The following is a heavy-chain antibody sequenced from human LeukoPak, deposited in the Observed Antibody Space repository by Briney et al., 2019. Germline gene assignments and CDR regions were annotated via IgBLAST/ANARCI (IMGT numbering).Heavy chain of an antibody. CDR3: ARLGGIDSSDDY. CDR1: GGSISSSSYY. V-gene: IGHV4-39*01. CDR2: IYYSGST. J-gene: IGHJ4*02. Sequence: SETLSLTCTVSGGSISSSSYYWGWIRQPPGKGLEWIGSIYYSGSTYYNPSLKSRVTISVDTSKNQFSRKLSSVTAADTAVYSCARLGGIDSSDDYWGQGTLVTVSS. D-gene: IGHD6-19*01.